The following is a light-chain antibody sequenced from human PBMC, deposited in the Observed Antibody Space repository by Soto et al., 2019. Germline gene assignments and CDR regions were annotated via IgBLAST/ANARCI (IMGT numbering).Light chain of an antibody. V-gene: IGKV1-33*01. J-gene: IGKJ5*01. CDR3: QQYDNLSIT. CDR2: DAS. CDR1: QSISSW. Sequence: DIQMTQSPSSLSASVGDRVTITCRASQSISSWLAWYQQKPGKAPKLLIYDASNLETGAPSRFSGGGSGTDFTSTISSLQPEDIGIYYCQQYDNLSITFGQGTRLEIK.